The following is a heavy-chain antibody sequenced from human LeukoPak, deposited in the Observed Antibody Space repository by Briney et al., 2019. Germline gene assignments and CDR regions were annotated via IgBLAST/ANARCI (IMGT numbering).Heavy chain of an antibody. CDR3: ARGYYGGLAWCDY. J-gene: IGHJ4*02. D-gene: IGHD4-23*01. CDR1: GYTFTGYY. Sequence: ASVKVSCKASGYTFTGYYMHWVRQAPGQGLEWMGWINPNSGGTNYAQKFQGRVTMTRDTSISTAYMDLSSLRSEDTAVYYCARGYYGGLAWCDYWGQGTLVTVSS. CDR2: INPNSGGT. V-gene: IGHV1-2*02.